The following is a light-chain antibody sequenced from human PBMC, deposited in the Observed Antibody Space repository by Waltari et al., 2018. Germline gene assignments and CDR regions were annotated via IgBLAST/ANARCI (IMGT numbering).Light chain of an antibody. J-gene: IGLJ2*01. CDR2: EVS. CDR1: SSDAGDYNY. V-gene: IGLV2-8*01. Sequence: QSALTQSPSASGSPGQSVTIPCTGISSDAGDYNYVSWYQQHPGNAPKVMIYEVSKRPSGVPDRFSGSKSGNTASLTVSGLQAEDEADYYCSSYAGSNNFVVFGGGTKLTVL. CDR3: SSYAGSNNFVV.